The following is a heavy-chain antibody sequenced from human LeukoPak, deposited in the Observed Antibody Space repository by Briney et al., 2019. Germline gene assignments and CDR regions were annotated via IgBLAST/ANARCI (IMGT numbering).Heavy chain of an antibody. Sequence: ASVKVSCKASGYTFTSYDINWVRQATGRGLEWIGWMNPNSGNTGYAQKFQGRVTMTRNTSISTAYMELSSLRSEDTAVYYCARRDSSGYYYIDYWGQGTLVTVSS. J-gene: IGHJ4*02. V-gene: IGHV1-8*01. D-gene: IGHD3-22*01. CDR2: MNPNSGNT. CDR1: GYTFTSYD. CDR3: ARRDSSGYYYIDY.